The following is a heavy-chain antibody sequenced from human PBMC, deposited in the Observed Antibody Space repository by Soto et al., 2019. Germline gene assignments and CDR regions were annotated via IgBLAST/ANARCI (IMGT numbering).Heavy chain of an antibody. Sequence: EVQLLESGGGLVQPGGSLRLSCAASGFNFGSYAMSWVRQAPGKGLEWVSGISGSGGSPYYPDSVQGRFTISKDKSNDTLYLHLTSLRAEDTAVYYCAKGMETGYWGAFDSWGQGTLVTVSS. J-gene: IGHJ4*02. CDR2: ISGSGGSP. CDR3: AKGMETGYWGAFDS. V-gene: IGHV3-23*01. CDR1: GFNFGSYA. D-gene: IGHD2-15*01.